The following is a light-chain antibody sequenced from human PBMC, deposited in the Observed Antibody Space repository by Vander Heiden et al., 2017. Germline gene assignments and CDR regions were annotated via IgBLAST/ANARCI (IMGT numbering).Light chain of an antibody. V-gene: IGKV1-5*01. CDR1: QSINNW. Sequence: DIQITQSPSTLSASVGDRVTITCRASQSINNWLAWYQHKPGKAPKLLIYDASSLESGVPSRFSGSGSGTEFTLTISSLQPDDLATYYCQQYNSYSTFGQGTKLEIK. CDR2: DAS. J-gene: IGKJ2*01. CDR3: QQYNSYST.